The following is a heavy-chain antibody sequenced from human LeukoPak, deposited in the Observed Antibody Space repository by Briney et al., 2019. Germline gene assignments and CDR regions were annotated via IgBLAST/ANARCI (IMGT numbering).Heavy chain of an antibody. V-gene: IGHV4-61*08. D-gene: IGHD5-18*01. J-gene: IGHJ3*02. Sequence: PSETLSLTCTVSGASLNSGGYYWNWIRQPPGKEPEWIGYIYYSGSTNYNRSLKSRVTISVDTSKNQFSLKLNSVTAADTAVYYCARGAPKEIQLWLRLRGVAFDIWGQGTMVTVSS. CDR1: GASLNSGGYY. CDR3: ARGAPKEIQLWLRLRGVAFDI. CDR2: IYYSGST.